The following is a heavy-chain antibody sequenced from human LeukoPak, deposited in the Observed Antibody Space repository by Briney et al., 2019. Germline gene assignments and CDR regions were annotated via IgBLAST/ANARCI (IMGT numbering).Heavy chain of an antibody. Sequence: PGGSLRLSCAASGFTVSSKHMNWVRQAPGKGLEWVAVISYDGSNKYYADSVKGRFTISRDNSKNTLYLQMNSLRAEDTAVYYCAKGLKRSSRPVDTAMVRAGREENYYYYYGMDVWGQGTTVTVSS. D-gene: IGHD5-18*01. CDR3: AKGLKRSSRPVDTAMVRAGREENYYYYYGMDV. V-gene: IGHV3-30*18. J-gene: IGHJ6*02. CDR2: ISYDGSNK. CDR1: GFTVSSKH.